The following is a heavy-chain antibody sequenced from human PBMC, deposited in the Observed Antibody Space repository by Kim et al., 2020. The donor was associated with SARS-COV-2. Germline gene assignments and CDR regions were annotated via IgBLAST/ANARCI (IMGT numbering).Heavy chain of an antibody. CDR3: AKPRGYSYGGLDY. J-gene: IGHJ4*02. CDR1: GFTFSSYG. CDR2: IWYDGSNK. Sequence: GGSLRLSCAASGFTFSSYGMHWVRQAPGKGLEWVAVIWYDGSNKYYADSVKGRFTISRDNSKNTLYLQMNSLRAEDMAVYYCAKPRGYSYGGLDYWGQGTLVTVSS. V-gene: IGHV3-33*06. D-gene: IGHD5-18*01.